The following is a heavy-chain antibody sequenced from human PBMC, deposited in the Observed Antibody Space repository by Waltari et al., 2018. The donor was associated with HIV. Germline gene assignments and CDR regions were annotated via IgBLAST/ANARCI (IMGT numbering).Heavy chain of an antibody. Sequence: QVQLVESGGGVVQPGRSLRLSCAASGFTCSSYAIHLVRQAPGKVLEWVAVISYDGSNKYYADSVKGRFTISRDNSKNTLYLQMNSLRAEDTAVYYCARDPYYYDSSGYLCYFDYWGQGTLVTVSS. CDR3: ARDPYYYDSSGYLCYFDY. D-gene: IGHD3-22*01. V-gene: IGHV3-30-3*01. J-gene: IGHJ4*02. CDR1: GFTCSSYA. CDR2: ISYDGSNK.